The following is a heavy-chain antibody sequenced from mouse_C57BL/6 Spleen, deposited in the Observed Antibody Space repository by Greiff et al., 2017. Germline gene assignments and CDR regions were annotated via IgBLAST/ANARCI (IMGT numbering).Heavy chain of an antibody. J-gene: IGHJ4*01. D-gene: IGHD3-2*02. V-gene: IGHV1-81*01. CDR3: ARPAQATGYYAMDY. CDR1: GYTFTSYG. Sequence: QVQLQQSGAELARPGASVKLSCKASGYTFTSYGISWVKQRTGQGLEWIGEIYPRSGNTYYNEKFKGKATLTADKSSSTAYMELRSLTSEDSAVYVCARPAQATGYYAMDYWGQGTSVTVAS. CDR2: IYPRSGNT.